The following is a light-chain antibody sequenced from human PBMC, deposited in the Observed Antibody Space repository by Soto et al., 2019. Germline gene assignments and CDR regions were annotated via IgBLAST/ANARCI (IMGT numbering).Light chain of an antibody. Sequence: QPALTHPASVSRSPGQSFTLSCTGTSGDGGGYYYVYWYEQLPGKAPKLMISEGTNRPSGVSNLFSCSKSGNTASLTISGLQAEDEADYYCSSYTAGGTIFGTGTKVTGL. CDR2: EGT. J-gene: IGLJ1*01. V-gene: IGLV2-14*01. CDR3: SSYTAGGTI. CDR1: SGDGGGYYY.